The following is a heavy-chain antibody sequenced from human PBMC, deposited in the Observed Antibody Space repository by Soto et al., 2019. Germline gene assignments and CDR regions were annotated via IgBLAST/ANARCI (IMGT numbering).Heavy chain of an antibody. Sequence: QVQLQESGPGLVKPSETLSLTCTVSGGSISSYYWSWIRQPPGKGLEWIGCIVYNGITKYNPSLKRRVTISGATSKSQFSLNLSSVTAADTAVYYCSRRRGPHDYWGQGTLVTVSS. CDR3: SRRRGPHDY. CDR2: IVYNGIT. J-gene: IGHJ4*02. CDR1: GGSISSYY. V-gene: IGHV4-59*01.